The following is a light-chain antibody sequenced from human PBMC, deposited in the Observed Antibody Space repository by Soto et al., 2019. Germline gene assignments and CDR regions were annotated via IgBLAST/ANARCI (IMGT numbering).Light chain of an antibody. CDR1: QSVSSN. CDR2: VAS. V-gene: IGKV3-15*01. J-gene: IGKJ4*01. CDR3: QQYNNWPLT. Sequence: EIVVTQSPATLSVSPGERATLSCRASQSVSSNLAWYQQKPGQTPRLLIYVASTRATGVPARFTGSGSGTEFTLTITSLQPEDFAIYYCQQYNNWPLTFGGGTKVDIK.